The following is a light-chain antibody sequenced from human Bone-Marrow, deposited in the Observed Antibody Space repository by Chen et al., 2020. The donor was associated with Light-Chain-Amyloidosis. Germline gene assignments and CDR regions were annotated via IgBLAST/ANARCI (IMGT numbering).Light chain of an antibody. Sequence: EFVSTQSPVTLSLSPGEGANRSCRASQTISSNYLTWYQQKFGQAPRLLIYGSSSRATGIPDRFTGSGSGTDFTLTINRLEPEDFAMYYCQQYGTSPLTFGGGTKVEIK. J-gene: IGKJ4*01. CDR3: QQYGTSPLT. V-gene: IGKV3-20*01. CDR1: QTISSNY. CDR2: GSS.